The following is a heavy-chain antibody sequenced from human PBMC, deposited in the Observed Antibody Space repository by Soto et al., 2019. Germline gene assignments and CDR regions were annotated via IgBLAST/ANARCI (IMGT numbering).Heavy chain of an antibody. CDR3: ARGSRYYDSSGYYPIDYYYYYGMDV. CDR2: IIPIFGTA. J-gene: IGHJ6*02. D-gene: IGHD3-22*01. Sequence: QVQLVQSGAEVKKPGSSVKVSCKASGGTFSSYAISWVRQAPEQGLEWMGGIIPIFGTANYAQKFQGRVTITADESTSTAYMELSSLRSEDTAVYYCARGSRYYDSSGYYPIDYYYYYGMDVWGQGTTVTVSS. V-gene: IGHV1-69*01. CDR1: GGTFSSYA.